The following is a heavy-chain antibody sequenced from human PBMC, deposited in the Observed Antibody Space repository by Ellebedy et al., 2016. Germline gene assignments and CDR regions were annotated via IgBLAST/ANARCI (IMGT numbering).Heavy chain of an antibody. CDR1: GDSVSSNSAA. J-gene: IGHJ3*02. CDR3: ARTSIAAAGMADAFDI. Sequence: SQTLSLTCAISGDSVSSNSAAWNWIRQSPSRGLEWLGRTYYRSKWYNDYAVSVKSRITINPDTSKNQFSLQLNSVTPEDTAVYYCARTSIAAAGMADAFDIWGQGTMVTVSS. CDR2: TYYRSKWYN. V-gene: IGHV6-1*01. D-gene: IGHD6-13*01.